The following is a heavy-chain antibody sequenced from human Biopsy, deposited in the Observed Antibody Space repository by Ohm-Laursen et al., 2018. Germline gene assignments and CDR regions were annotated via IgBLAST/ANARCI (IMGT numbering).Heavy chain of an antibody. Sequence: SDTLSLTCPVSGGSISSYYWNWIRQPPGKGLEWIGYIYYSGSTNYNPSLKSRVTISVDTSKNQFSLRLNSVTAADTAVYYCARATNSTGWPYYYFYGMDVWGQGTTVTVPS. J-gene: IGHJ6*02. CDR1: GGSISSYY. V-gene: IGHV4-59*07. CDR2: IYYSGST. D-gene: IGHD2/OR15-2a*01. CDR3: ARATNSTGWPYYYFYGMDV.